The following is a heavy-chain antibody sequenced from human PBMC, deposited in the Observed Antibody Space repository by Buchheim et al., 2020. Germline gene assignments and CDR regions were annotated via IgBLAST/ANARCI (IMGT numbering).Heavy chain of an antibody. CDR3: ARQVAVAGWFDP. Sequence: EVRLVQSGAEVKKPGESLRISCKGSGYTFTNYWINWVRQMPGKGLEWMGRIDPSDSYTYYSPSFQGHVTISADKSIGTAYLQWISLEASDTAIYYCARQVAVAGWFDPWGQGTL. V-gene: IGHV5-10-1*03. D-gene: IGHD6-19*01. CDR1: GYTFTNYW. J-gene: IGHJ5*02. CDR2: IDPSDSYT.